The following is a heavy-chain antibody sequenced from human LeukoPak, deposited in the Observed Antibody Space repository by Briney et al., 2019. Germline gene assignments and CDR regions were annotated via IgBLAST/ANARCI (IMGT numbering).Heavy chain of an antibody. J-gene: IGHJ5*02. D-gene: IGHD3-10*01. CDR3: VKVGYGSGTWGWFDP. CDR2: IYSGSV. CDR1: GASISGHY. V-gene: IGHV4-59*11. Sequence: KTSGTLSLTCNVSGASISGHYWSWIRQSPGKGVECIGYIYSGSVDYNPSLKSRATISGDASKNQVSLILKSVTTADTAMYYCVKVGYGSGTWGWFDPWGQGILVTVST.